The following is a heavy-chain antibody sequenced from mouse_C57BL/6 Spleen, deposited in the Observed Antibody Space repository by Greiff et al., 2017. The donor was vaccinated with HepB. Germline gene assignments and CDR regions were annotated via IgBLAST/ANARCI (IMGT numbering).Heavy chain of an antibody. CDR2: ISSGGDYI. V-gene: IGHV5-9-1*02. D-gene: IGHD4-1*01. Sequence: EVQGVESGEGLVKPGGSLKLSCAASGFTFSSYAMSWVRQTPEKRLEWVAYISSGGDYIYYADTVKGRFTISRDNARNTLYLQMSSLKSEDTAMYYCTRDLTGGAFDYWGQGTTLTVSS. CDR1: GFTFSSYA. J-gene: IGHJ2*01. CDR3: TRDLTGGAFDY.